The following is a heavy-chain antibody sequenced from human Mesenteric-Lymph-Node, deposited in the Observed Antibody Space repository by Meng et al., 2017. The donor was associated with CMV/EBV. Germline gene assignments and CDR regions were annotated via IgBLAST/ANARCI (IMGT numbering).Heavy chain of an antibody. J-gene: IGHJ3*02. CDR1: GYTLTSYY. V-gene: IGHV1-46*01. CDR2: INPGGST. CDR3: ARGAGYCSSTSCHRPSSAAFDI. Sequence: ASVKVSCKASGYTLTSYYMHWVRQAPGQGLEWMGVINPGGSTSYAQQFQGRVTMTRDTSTSTVNMELSSLRSEDTAVYYCARGAGYCSSTSCHRPSSAAFDIWGQGTMVTVSS. D-gene: IGHD2-2*01.